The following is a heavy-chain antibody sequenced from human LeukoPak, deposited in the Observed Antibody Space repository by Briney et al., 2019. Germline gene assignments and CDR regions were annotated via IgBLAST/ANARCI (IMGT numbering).Heavy chain of an antibody. Sequence: GGSLRLSCAASGFTFGSYGMHWVRQAPVKGLEWVAVISYDGSNKYYADSVKGRFTISRDNSKNTLYLQMNSLRAEDTAVYYCANLVVVTADYYYGMDVWGQGTTVTVSS. V-gene: IGHV3-30*18. CDR2: ISYDGSNK. CDR1: GFTFGSYG. D-gene: IGHD2-21*02. J-gene: IGHJ6*02. CDR3: ANLVVVTADYYYGMDV.